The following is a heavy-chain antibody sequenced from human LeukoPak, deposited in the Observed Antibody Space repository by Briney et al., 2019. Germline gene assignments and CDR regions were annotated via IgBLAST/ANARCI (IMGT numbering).Heavy chain of an antibody. CDR3: ARELTGMDA. J-gene: IGHJ6*04. D-gene: IGHD2-8*01. CDR2: ISYDGSNK. CDR1: GFTFSSYA. Sequence: GGSLRLSCAASGFTFSSYAMHWVRQAPGKGLEWVAVISYDGSNKYYADSVKGRFTISRDNSKNTLYLQMNSLRAEDTAVYYCARELTGMDAWGNGTPGTVSS. V-gene: IGHV3-30*04.